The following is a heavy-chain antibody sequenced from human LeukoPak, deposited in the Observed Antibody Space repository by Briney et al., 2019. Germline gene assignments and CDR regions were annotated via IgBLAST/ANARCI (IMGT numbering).Heavy chain of an antibody. CDR3: ARALGYDSSGYFWAIHDDDAFDI. D-gene: IGHD3-22*01. Sequence: KPSETLSLTCTVSGGSISSSSYYWGWIRQPPGKGLEWIGSIYYSGSTYYNPSLKSRVTISVDTSKNQFSLKLSSVTAADTAVYYCARALGYDSSGYFWAIHDDDAFDIWGQGTMVTVSS. CDR2: IYYSGST. V-gene: IGHV4-39*07. J-gene: IGHJ3*02. CDR1: GGSISSSSYY.